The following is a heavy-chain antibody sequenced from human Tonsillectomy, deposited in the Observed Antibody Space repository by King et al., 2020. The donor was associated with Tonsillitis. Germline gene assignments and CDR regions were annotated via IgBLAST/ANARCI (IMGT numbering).Heavy chain of an antibody. Sequence: VQLVESGGGVVQTGRSLRLSCAASGFTFSSSGMHCVRQAPGKGLEWVAVISYDGSNKYYADSVKGRFTISRDDSKNTLSLQMDSLRAEDTAVYYCAKDRSGHWTFDYWGQGTLVTVSS. J-gene: IGHJ4*02. D-gene: IGHD3/OR15-3a*01. CDR1: GFTFSSSG. CDR2: ISYDGSNK. CDR3: AKDRSGHWTFDY. V-gene: IGHV3-30*18.